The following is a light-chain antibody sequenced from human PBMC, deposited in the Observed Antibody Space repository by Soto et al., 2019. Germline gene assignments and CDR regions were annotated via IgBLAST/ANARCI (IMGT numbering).Light chain of an antibody. V-gene: IGKV1-12*01. CDR1: RRIASW. J-gene: IGKJ4*01. CDR3: QQPSSFPLT. CDR2: AAS. Sequence: DIQMSQSPSTLSASVGDRVTITCRASRRIASWLTWYQQKPGKAPKLLIYAASRLQSGVPSRFSGSESGTTFTLTITNLQPEDFATYYRQQPSSFPLTFGGATKVDIK.